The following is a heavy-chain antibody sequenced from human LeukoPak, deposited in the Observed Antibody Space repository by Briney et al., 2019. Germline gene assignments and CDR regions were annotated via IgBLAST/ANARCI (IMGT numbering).Heavy chain of an antibody. CDR1: GFPFSSYW. J-gene: IGHJ4*02. CDR3: ARELQRPLDY. Sequence: PGGSLRLSCVASGFPFSSYWMSWVRQAPGKGLEWVANIKYDGAEQFYVDSVRGRFTISRDNAKNSLSLQMNSLRAEDTAVYYCARELQRPLDYWGQGILVTVSS. V-gene: IGHV3-7*01. CDR2: IKYDGAEQ. D-gene: IGHD4-11*01.